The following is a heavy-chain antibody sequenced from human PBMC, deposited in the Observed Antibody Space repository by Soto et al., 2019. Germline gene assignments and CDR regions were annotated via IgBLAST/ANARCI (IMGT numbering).Heavy chain of an antibody. V-gene: IGHV3-74*01. D-gene: IGHD4-17*01. CDR2: ASPDGTTT. Sequence: EVQLVESGGGLVQPGGSLRLSCAASGFTFSSFWMHWVRQAPGKGPVWVSRASPDGTTTSYADSVRGRFTISRDNAKNTLYMQMNSLRAEDTAVYYCARHGSGDYFWFDPWGQGTLVTVSS. J-gene: IGHJ5*02. CDR3: ARHGSGDYFWFDP. CDR1: GFTFSSFW.